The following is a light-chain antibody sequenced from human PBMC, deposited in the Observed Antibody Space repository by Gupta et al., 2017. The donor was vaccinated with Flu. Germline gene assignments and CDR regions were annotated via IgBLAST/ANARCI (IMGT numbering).Light chain of an antibody. V-gene: IGKV3-20*01. CDR3: QKYGSSQWT. CDR1: QSVSSSY. CDR2: GAS. J-gene: IGKJ1*01. Sequence: GTLAGSPGDRATISCRASQSVSSSYVAWYQQKPGQAPRLLIYGASSRATGIPDRCSGSGSGTDFTLTISRLEPEDVAVYYCQKYGSSQWTFGQGTKVEIK.